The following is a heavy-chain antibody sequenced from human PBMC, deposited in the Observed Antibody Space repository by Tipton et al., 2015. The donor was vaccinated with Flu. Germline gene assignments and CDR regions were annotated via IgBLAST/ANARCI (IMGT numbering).Heavy chain of an antibody. CDR3: ARAQHYDSNAYYYYYMDV. D-gene: IGHD3-22*01. CDR1: SGSIRSTNYF. J-gene: IGHJ6*03. Sequence: TLSLTCTVSSGSIRSTNYFCAWIRQPPGKRLELIGSIYPTGTTYYNPSLKSRVTISVDTSKSQFSLMLKSVTAADSAVYYCARAQHYDSNAYYYYYMDVWGKGTTVTVSS. V-gene: IGHV4-39*01. CDR2: IYPTGTT.